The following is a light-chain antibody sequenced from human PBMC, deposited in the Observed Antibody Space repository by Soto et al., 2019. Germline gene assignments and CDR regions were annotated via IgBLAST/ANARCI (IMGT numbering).Light chain of an antibody. J-gene: IGLJ2*01. Sequence: QSVLTQPASVSGSPGQSITISCTGTSSDVGGYNYVSWYQQHPGKAPKLMIYDVSNRPSGVSNRFSGSKSGNTASLTISGLQAEDEVDYYCSSYTSSSTSLVVFGGGTKLTVL. V-gene: IGLV2-14*01. CDR3: SSYTSSSTSLVV. CDR2: DVS. CDR1: SSDVGGYNY.